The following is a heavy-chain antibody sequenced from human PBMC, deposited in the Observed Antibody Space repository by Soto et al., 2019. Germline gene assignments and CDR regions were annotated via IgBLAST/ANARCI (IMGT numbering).Heavy chain of an antibody. CDR3: ARLTPPESSSWYPAWYFDL. D-gene: IGHD6-13*01. J-gene: IGHJ2*01. CDR2: IYYSGST. V-gene: IGHV4-59*08. Sequence: QVQLQESGPGLVKPSETLSLTCTVSGGSISSYYWSWIRQPPGKGLEWIGYIYYSGSTNYNPALKSRVTISVDTSKIQFSLKLNSVTAADTALYYLARLTPPESSSWYPAWYFDLWGRGTLVTVSS. CDR1: GGSISSYY.